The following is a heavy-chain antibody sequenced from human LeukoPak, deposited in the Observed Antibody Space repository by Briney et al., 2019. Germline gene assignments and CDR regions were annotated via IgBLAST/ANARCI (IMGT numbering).Heavy chain of an antibody. V-gene: IGHV3-23*01. CDR3: AKDSRDILTGYYNWFDP. J-gene: IGHJ5*02. CDR1: GFTFSSYA. D-gene: IGHD3-9*01. Sequence: GGSLGLSCAASGFTFSSYAMSWARQAPGKGLEWVSAISGSGGSTYYADSVKGRFTISRDNSKNTLYLQMNSLRAEDTAVYYCAKDSRDILTGYYNWFDPWGQGTLVTVSS. CDR2: ISGSGGST.